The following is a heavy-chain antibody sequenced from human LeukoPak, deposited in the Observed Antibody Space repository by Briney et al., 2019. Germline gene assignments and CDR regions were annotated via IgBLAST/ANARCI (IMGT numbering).Heavy chain of an antibody. J-gene: IGHJ4*02. Sequence: ASVKVSCKASGYTFTGYYMHWVRQAPGQGLEWMGWINPNSGGTNYAQKFQGRVTMTRDTSISTAYMELSRLRSDDTAVYYCARGPSGGSCYLRLWGQGTLVTVSS. CDR2: INPNSGGT. V-gene: IGHV1-2*02. D-gene: IGHD2-15*01. CDR3: ARGPSGGSCYLRL. CDR1: GYTFTGYY.